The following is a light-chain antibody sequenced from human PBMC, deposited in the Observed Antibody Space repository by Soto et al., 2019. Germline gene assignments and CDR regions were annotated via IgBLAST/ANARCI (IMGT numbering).Light chain of an antibody. CDR3: QQRSNWPRGT. J-gene: IGKJ2*02. V-gene: IGKV3-11*01. CDR1: QSVSSY. CDR2: DAS. Sequence: EIVLTQSPATLSLSPGERATLSCRASQSVSSYLAWYQQKPGQAPRLLIYDASNRATGIPARFSGSGSGTDFTRNISSLEPEDFAVYYCQQRSNWPRGTFGQGTKLEIK.